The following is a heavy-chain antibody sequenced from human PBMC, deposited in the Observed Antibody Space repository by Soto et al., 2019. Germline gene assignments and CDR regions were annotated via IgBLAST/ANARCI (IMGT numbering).Heavy chain of an antibody. Sequence: SETLSLTCTVSGGSISSGDYYWSWIRQPPGKGLEWIGYIYYSGSTYYNPSLKSRVTISVDTSKNQFSLKLSSVTAADTAVYYCARTAYCGGDCYVDYFDYWGQGTLVTSPQ. V-gene: IGHV4-30-4*01. CDR2: IYYSGST. D-gene: IGHD2-21*02. J-gene: IGHJ4*02. CDR3: ARTAYCGGDCYVDYFDY. CDR1: GGSISSGDYY.